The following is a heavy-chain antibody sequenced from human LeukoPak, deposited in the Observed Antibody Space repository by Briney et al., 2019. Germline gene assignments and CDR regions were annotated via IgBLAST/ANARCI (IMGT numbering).Heavy chain of an antibody. V-gene: IGHV3-30*02. CDR2: IRYDGSNK. Sequence: GGSLRLSCAASGFTFSSYGMHWVRQAPGKGLEWVAFIRYDGSNKYYADSVKGRFTISRDNSKNTLYLQMNSLRAEDTAVYYCARQNRDSSGYSYWGQGTLVTVSS. D-gene: IGHD3-22*01. J-gene: IGHJ4*02. CDR3: ARQNRDSSGYSY. CDR1: GFTFSSYG.